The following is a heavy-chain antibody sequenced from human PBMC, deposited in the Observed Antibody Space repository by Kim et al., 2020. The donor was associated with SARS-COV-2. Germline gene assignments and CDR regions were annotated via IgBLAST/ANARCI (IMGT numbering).Heavy chain of an antibody. CDR3: ARRYYYGSGRQPGWFDP. V-gene: IGHV5-10-1*01. CDR1: GYSFTSYW. CDR2: IDPSDSYT. J-gene: IGHJ5*02. D-gene: IGHD3-10*01. Sequence: GESLKISCKGSGYSFTSYWISWVRQMPGKGLEWMGRIDPSDSYTNYSPSFQGHVTISADKSISTAYLQWSSLKASDTAMYYCARRYYYGSGRQPGWFDPWGQGTLVTVSS.